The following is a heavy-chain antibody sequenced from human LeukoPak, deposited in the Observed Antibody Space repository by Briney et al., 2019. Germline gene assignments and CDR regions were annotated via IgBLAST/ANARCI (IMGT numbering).Heavy chain of an antibody. D-gene: IGHD5-12*01. CDR2: IWYDGSNK. J-gene: IGHJ4*02. CDR1: GFTFSSYG. V-gene: IGHV3-33*01. Sequence: PGGSLKLSCAVSGFTFSSYGMHWVRQAPGKGLEWVAVIWYDGSNKYYADSVKGRFTISRDNSKNTLYLQMNSLRAEDTAVYYCARDKSRWVATSYYFDYWGQGTLVTVSS. CDR3: ARDKSRWVATSYYFDY.